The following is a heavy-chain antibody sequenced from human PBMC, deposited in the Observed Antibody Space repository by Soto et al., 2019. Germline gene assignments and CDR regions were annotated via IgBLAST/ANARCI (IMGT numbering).Heavy chain of an antibody. CDR2: ISSSSSYI. CDR1: GFTFSSYS. J-gene: IGHJ6*02. CDR3: ARDRYATVVTDGMDV. D-gene: IGHD2-8*01. V-gene: IGHV3-21*01. Sequence: EVQLVESGGGLVKPGGSLRLSCAASGFTFSSYSMNWVRQAPGKGLEWVSSISSSSSYIYYADSVKGRFTISRDNAKNSLYLQMNSLIAEDTAVYYCARDRYATVVTDGMDVWGQGTTVTVSS.